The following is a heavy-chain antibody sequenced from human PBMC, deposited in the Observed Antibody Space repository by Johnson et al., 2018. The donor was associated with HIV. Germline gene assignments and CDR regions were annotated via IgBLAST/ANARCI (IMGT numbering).Heavy chain of an antibody. D-gene: IGHD6-13*01. CDR2: ISSSDSTI. V-gene: IGHV3-11*04. Sequence: QVQLVESGGGLVQPGGSLRLSCVASGFTFSDYYMSWIRQAPGKGLEWISYISSSDSTIYSADSVQGRFTISRDNAKKSLYLQMNSLRAEDTAVYYCARDTTSGLDGSSWDGAFDIWGQGTMVTVSS. J-gene: IGHJ3*02. CDR1: GFTFSDYY. CDR3: ARDTTSGLDGSSWDGAFDI.